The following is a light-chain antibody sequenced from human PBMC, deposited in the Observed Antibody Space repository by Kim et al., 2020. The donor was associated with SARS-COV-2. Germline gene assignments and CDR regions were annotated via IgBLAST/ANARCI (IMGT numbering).Light chain of an antibody. J-gene: IGKJ2*01. CDR2: AAS. CDR3: QQSDSTPYT. CDR1: QNIRSF. V-gene: IGKV1-39*01. Sequence: SATVGDRLPITCRARQNIRSFLSWYQQMTGKAPKLLIYAASNLQSGVPSRFSGSGSGTDFTLTVSSLQPEDFATYYCQQSDSTPYTFGQGTKLEI.